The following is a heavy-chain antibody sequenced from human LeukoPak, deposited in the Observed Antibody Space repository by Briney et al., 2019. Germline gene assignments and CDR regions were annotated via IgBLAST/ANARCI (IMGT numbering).Heavy chain of an antibody. D-gene: IGHD3-3*01. Sequence: PGGSLRLSCAASGFTFSSNYMSWVRQAPGRGLEWVSGIYSGGSTYYSDSVKGRFTLSRDNSKNTLYLQMNSLRAEDTAVYYCARVVLYYDFWSAYFHDWGQGTLVTVSS. J-gene: IGHJ4*02. CDR1: GFTFSSNY. V-gene: IGHV3-66*01. CDR2: IYSGGST. CDR3: ARVVLYYDFWSAYFHD.